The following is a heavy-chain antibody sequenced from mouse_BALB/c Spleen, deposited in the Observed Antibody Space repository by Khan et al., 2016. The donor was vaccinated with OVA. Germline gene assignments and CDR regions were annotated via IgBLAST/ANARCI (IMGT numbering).Heavy chain of an antibody. CDR1: GYTFTSYY. CDR2: IYPGNVNT. V-gene: IGHV1S56*01. CDR3: AREGYYGNYRAWFAY. J-gene: IGHJ3*01. D-gene: IGHD2-1*01. Sequence: QVQLKQSGPELVKPGASVRISCKASGYTFTSYYINWVKQRPGQGLEWIGWIYPGNVNTKYNEKFKDKATLTADKSSSTAYLQLSSLTSEDSAVYFCAREGYYGNYRAWFAYWGQGTLVTVSA.